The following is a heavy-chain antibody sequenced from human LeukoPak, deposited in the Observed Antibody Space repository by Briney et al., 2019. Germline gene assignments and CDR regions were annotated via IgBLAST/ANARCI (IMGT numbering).Heavy chain of an antibody. V-gene: IGHV5-51*01. J-gene: IGHJ4*02. CDR2: IYPGDSDT. Sequence: PGESLKISCKGSGYSFTSYWIGWVRQMPGKGLEWMGIIYPGDSDTRYSPSFQGQVTISADKSISTAYLQWSSLKASDTAMYYCAGLLWEDIVVVPAAPFDYWGQGTLVTVSS. CDR1: GYSFTSYW. CDR3: AGLLWEDIVVVPAAPFDY. D-gene: IGHD2-2*01.